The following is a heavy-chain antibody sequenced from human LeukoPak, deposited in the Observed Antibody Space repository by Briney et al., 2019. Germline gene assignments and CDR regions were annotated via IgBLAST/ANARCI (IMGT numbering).Heavy chain of an antibody. CDR2: VSGSGRNT. CDR3: VKDESYYDSSGFHN. CDR1: GFTFSSYA. Sequence: GGSLRLSCAASGFTFSSYAMTWVRQAPGKGLEWVSFVSGSGRNTYYADSVKGRFTISRDNSKNTLHLQMNSLRAEDTAVYYCVKDESYYDSSGFHNWGQGTLVTVSS. J-gene: IGHJ4*02. V-gene: IGHV3-23*01. D-gene: IGHD3-22*01.